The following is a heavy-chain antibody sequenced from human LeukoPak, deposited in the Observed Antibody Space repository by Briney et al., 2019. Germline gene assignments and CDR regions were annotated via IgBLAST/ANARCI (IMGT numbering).Heavy chain of an antibody. J-gene: IGHJ3*02. CDR1: GGSVSSADHY. CDR3: ARVRAYGSNFVRAFDI. D-gene: IGHD4-23*01. V-gene: IGHV4-61*08. CDR2: IYYSGST. Sequence: SETLSLTCSVSGGSVSSADHYWSWIRQPPGKGLEWIGYIYYSGSTNYNPSLRSRVTISVDTSKNQFSLKLSSVTAADTAVYYCARVRAYGSNFVRAFDIWGQGTMVTVSS.